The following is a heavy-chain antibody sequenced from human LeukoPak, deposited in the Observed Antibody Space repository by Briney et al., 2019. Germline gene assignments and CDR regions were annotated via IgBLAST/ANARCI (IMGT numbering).Heavy chain of an antibody. D-gene: IGHD6-19*01. CDR2: IYYSGST. CDR1: GGSISSYY. CDR3: ARYSSGWYKFFDY. Sequence: SETLSLTCTVSGGSISSYYWSWIRQPPGKGLEWIGYIYYSGSTNYNPSLKSRVTISVDTSKNQFSPKLSSVTAADTAVYYCARYSSGWYKFFDYWGQGTLVTVSS. J-gene: IGHJ4*02. V-gene: IGHV4-59*01.